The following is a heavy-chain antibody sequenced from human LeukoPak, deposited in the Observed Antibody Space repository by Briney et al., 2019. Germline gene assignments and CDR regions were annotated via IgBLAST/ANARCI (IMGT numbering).Heavy chain of an antibody. J-gene: IGHJ4*02. CDR1: GGSFSGYY. CDR2: INHSGST. Sequence: PSETLSLTCAVYGGSFSGYYWSWIRQPPGMGLEWIGEINHSGSTNYNPSLKSRVTISVDTSKNQFSLKLSSVTAADTAVYYCARGRLRYYYDSSGYYYGIRFDYWGQGTLVTVSS. D-gene: IGHD3-22*01. V-gene: IGHV4-34*01. CDR3: ARGRLRYYYDSSGYYYGIRFDY.